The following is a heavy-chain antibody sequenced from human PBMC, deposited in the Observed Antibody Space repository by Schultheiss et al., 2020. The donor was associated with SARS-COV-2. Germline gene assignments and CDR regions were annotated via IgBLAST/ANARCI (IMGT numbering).Heavy chain of an antibody. D-gene: IGHD4-17*01. J-gene: IGHJ4*02. CDR2: IKQDGSVE. V-gene: IGHV3-7*03. Sequence: GGSLRLSCAASGFTFRNYWMDWVRQAPGKGLQWVANIKQDGSVEHYVDSVRGRFIISRDNAKNSLDLQMNSLRVDDTAVYYCARGGIDYGDRPWDSWGQGTLVTVSS. CDR3: ARGGIDYGDRPWDS. CDR1: GFTFRNYW.